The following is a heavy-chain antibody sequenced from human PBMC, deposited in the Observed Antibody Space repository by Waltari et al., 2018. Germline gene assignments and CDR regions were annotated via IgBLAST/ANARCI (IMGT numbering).Heavy chain of an antibody. Sequence: QVQLVQSGAEVKKPGASVKGSCKASEHTFMNYQIHWVRQAPGQGLEWMGIIHPNVGYTIYAQKFQGRVTVTSDTSTSTVYMELSNLRSEDTAVYYCAKEDDACDIWGQGTMVTVSS. J-gene: IGHJ3*02. CDR3: AKEDDACDI. V-gene: IGHV1-46*01. CDR2: IHPNVGYT. CDR1: EHTFMNYQ.